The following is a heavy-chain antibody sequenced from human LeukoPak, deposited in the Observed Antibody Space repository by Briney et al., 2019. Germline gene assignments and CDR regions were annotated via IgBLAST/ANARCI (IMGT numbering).Heavy chain of an antibody. CDR1: GFTFSSYA. Sequence: PGGSLRLSCSASGFTFSSYAMHWVRQAPGKGLEYVSAISSNGGSTYYADSVKGRFTISRDNSKNSLYLQMNSLRDEDTAVYYCAREARTTWLAKDYFDYWGQGTLVTVSS. D-gene: IGHD6-19*01. CDR3: AREARTTWLAKDYFDY. CDR2: ISSNGGST. J-gene: IGHJ4*02. V-gene: IGHV3-64*04.